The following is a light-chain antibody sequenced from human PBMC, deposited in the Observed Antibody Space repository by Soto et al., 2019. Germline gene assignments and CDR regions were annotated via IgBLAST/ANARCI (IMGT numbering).Light chain of an antibody. CDR1: QSVTSY. J-gene: IGKJ5*01. CDR3: QQYAKSVIS. V-gene: IGKV3-20*01. CDR2: GAS. Sequence: EIVLTQSPGTLSLSPGERATLSCRASQSVTSYLAWYQQKPGQAPRLLIYGASSGAAGIPDRFSGSGSGTDFTLTISRLETEDFAMFYCQQYAKSVISFGQGTRLEIK.